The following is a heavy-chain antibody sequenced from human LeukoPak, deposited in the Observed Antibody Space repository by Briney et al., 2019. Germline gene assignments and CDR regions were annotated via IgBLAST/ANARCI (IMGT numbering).Heavy chain of an antibody. CDR3: ARVFQLYSSGFDI. Sequence: GGSLRLSCAASGFTLSIYWMTWVRQAPGKGLEWVANIKQDGSEKYYVDSVKGRFSISRDNAKSSLYLQMNSLRAEDTAVYYCARVFQLYSSGFDIWGPGTMVTVSS. CDR2: IKQDGSEK. V-gene: IGHV3-7*03. J-gene: IGHJ3*02. CDR1: GFTLSIYW. D-gene: IGHD2-2*01.